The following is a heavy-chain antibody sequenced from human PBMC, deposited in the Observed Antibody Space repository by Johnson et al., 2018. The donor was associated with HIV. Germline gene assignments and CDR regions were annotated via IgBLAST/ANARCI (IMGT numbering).Heavy chain of an antibody. CDR3: GRDPETFRENHGDAFDI. Sequence: VQLVESGGGVVQPGRSLRLSCAASGFTFSSYAMHWVRQAPGKGLEWVSGIGCAGGSTCYADSVKGRFTISRDNSKNTVYLQMNSLRGEDTAVDYCGRDPETFRENHGDAFDIWGQGTVVTVSS. CDR2: IGCAGGST. D-gene: IGHD3-10*01. J-gene: IGHJ3*02. CDR1: GFTFSSYA. V-gene: IGHV3-23*04.